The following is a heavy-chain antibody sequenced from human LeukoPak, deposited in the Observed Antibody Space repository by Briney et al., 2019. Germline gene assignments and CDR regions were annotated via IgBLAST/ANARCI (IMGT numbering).Heavy chain of an antibody. CDR3: ARDRGVRGVIANWFDP. D-gene: IGHD3-10*01. J-gene: IGHJ5*02. CDR2: IYSGGST. Sequence: GGSLRLSCAASGFTVSSNYMSWVRQAPGKGLEWVSVIYSGGSTYYADSVKGRFTISRDNSKNTLYLQMNSLRAEDTAVYYCARDRGVRGVIANWFDPWGQGTLVTVSS. V-gene: IGHV3-66*02. CDR1: GFTVSSNY.